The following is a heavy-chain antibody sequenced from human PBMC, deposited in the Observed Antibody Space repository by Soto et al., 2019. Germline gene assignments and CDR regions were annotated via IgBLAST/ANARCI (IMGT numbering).Heavy chain of an antibody. CDR3: AKGRINGRWYAAD. J-gene: IGHJ4*02. CDR1: GFTFSSCV. CDR2: ITDSGTGT. D-gene: IGHD6-13*01. Sequence: EVHLLESGGGLVQPGESLRLSCGASGFTFSSCVMSWVRQAPGKGLEWVSCITDSGTGTYYADSVKGRFTISRDNSKNTMYLQMNNLRAEDTGVYYCAKGRINGRWYAADWGQGTLVTVSS. V-gene: IGHV3-23*01.